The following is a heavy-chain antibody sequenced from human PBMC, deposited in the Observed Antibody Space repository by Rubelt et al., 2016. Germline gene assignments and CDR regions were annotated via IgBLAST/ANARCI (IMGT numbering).Heavy chain of an antibody. Sequence: QLQLQESGPGLVEPSETLSLTCTVSGGSISSTTYYWGWIRQPPGKGLEWIGTIYYSGSTFYNPSLKSRVTISVDTSKNQFSLKLSSVTAADTAVYYCARVGYFGRGANYWGQGTLVTVSS. J-gene: IGHJ4*02. CDR3: ARVGYFGRGANY. D-gene: IGHD3-9*01. CDR2: IYYSGST. CDR1: GGSISSTTYY. V-gene: IGHV4-39*01.